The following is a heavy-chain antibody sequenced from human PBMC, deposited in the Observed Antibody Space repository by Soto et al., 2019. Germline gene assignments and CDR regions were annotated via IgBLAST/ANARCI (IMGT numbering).Heavy chain of an antibody. Sequence: EVQLVESGGGLVQPGGSLRLSCAASGFTFSSYWMSWVRQAPGKGLEWVANIKQEGSERYYVDSVKGRFTISRDNAKNSMYRQMNSLRAEDTAVYYCARLGRNSHYYYYGMDVWGQGTTVTVSS. CDR2: IKQEGSER. CDR3: ARLGRNSHYYYYGMDV. V-gene: IGHV3-7*03. J-gene: IGHJ6*02. D-gene: IGHD1-26*01. CDR1: GFTFSSYW.